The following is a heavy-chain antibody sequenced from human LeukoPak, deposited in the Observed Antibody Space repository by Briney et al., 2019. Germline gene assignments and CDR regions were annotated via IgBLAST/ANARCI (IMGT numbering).Heavy chain of an antibody. J-gene: IGHJ4*02. D-gene: IGHD6-19*01. V-gene: IGHV3-30-3*01. Sequence: GGSLRLSCAASGFTFSSYAMHWVRQAPGKGLEWVAVISYDGSNKYYADSVKGRFTISRDNSKNTLYLQMNSLRAEDTAVYYCARDMAVAGTVGLILDSWGQGSLVVVSS. CDR1: GFTFSSYA. CDR2: ISYDGSNK. CDR3: ARDMAVAGTVGLILDS.